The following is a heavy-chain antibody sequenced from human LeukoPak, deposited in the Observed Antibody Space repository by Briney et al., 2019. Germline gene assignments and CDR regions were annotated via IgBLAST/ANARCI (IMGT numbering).Heavy chain of an antibody. CDR1: GLTFSSYN. CDR2: ISSSSNYI. D-gene: IGHD4-11*01. Sequence: GGSLRLSCAASGLTFSSYNMNWVRQAPGKGLEWVSFISSSSNYIYYTDSVKGRFTISRDNAKNSLFLQMNSLRAEDTAVYYCARGTPTTRDFDYWGQGTLVTVSS. J-gene: IGHJ4*02. V-gene: IGHV3-21*01. CDR3: ARGTPTTRDFDY.